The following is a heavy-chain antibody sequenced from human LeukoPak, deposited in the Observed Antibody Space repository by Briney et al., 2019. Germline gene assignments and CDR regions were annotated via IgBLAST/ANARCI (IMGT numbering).Heavy chain of an antibody. J-gene: IGHJ6*03. CDR3: ARRVDWNYFLHYYYYMDV. CDR1: GGSISSSSYY. Sequence: PSETLSLTCTVSGGSISSSSYYWGWIRQPPGKGLEWIGSIYHSGSTYYNPSLKSRVTISVDTSKNQFSLKLSSVTAADAAVYYCARRVDWNYFLHYYYYMDVWGKGTTVTVSS. CDR2: IYHSGST. D-gene: IGHD1-7*01. V-gene: IGHV4-39*01.